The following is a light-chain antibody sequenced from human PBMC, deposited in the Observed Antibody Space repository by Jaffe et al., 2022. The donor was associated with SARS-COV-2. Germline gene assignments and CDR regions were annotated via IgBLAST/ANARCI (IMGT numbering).Light chain of an antibody. Sequence: EIVLTQSPGTLSLSPGERATLSCRASQSVSGSHLAWYQQKPGQAPRLLMYDASSRATGIPDRFGGSGSGTDFSLTISRLEPEDFAVYYCQQHGSSPWTFGQGTKVEIK. CDR3: QQHGSSPWT. CDR2: DAS. CDR1: QSVSGSH. J-gene: IGKJ1*01. V-gene: IGKV3-20*01.